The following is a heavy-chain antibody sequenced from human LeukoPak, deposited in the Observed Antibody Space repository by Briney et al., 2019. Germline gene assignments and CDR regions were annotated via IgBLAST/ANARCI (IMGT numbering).Heavy chain of an antibody. D-gene: IGHD5-24*01. Sequence: SETLSLTCAVYGGSFSGYYWSWIRQPPGKGLEWLGEINHSGSTNYNPSLKSRVTISVDTSKNQFSLKLSSVTAADTAVYYCARGRRAYAFDIWGQGTVVTVSS. CDR2: INHSGST. J-gene: IGHJ3*02. CDR1: GGSFSGYY. V-gene: IGHV4-34*01. CDR3: ARGRRAYAFDI.